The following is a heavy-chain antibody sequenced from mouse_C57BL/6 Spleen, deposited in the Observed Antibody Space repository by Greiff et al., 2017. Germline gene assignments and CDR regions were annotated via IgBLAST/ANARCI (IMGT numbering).Heavy chain of an antibody. CDR3: ARKEKFIRGYFDV. V-gene: IGHV1-50*01. CDR1: GYTFTSYW. Sequence: QVQLQQPGAELVKPGASVKLSCKASGYTFTSYWMQWVKQRPGQGLEWIREIDPSDSYTNYNQKFKGKATLTVDTSSSTAYMQLSSLTSEDSAVYYCARKEKFIRGYFDVWGTGTTVTVSS. J-gene: IGHJ1*03. CDR2: IDPSDSYT. D-gene: IGHD1-1*01.